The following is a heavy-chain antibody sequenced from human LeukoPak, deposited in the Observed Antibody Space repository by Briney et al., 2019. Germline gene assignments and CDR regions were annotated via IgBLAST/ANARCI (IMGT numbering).Heavy chain of an antibody. D-gene: IGHD4-23*01. Sequence: PSETLSLTCTVSGGSISGYYWSWIQQPPGKGLEWIAYVYSSGSTNYNPSLYSRVTISLDTSKNQFSLKLSSVTAADTAVYFCARSGTRSGGAFDIWGQGTMVTVSS. V-gene: IGHV4-59*08. CDR2: VYSSGST. CDR1: GGSISGYY. CDR3: ARSGTRSGGAFDI. J-gene: IGHJ3*02.